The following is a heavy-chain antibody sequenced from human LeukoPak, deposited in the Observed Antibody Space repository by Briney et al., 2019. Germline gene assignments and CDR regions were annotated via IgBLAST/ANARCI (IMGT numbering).Heavy chain of an antibody. CDR1: GFTFSSYW. D-gene: IGHD1-26*01. V-gene: IGHV3-74*01. Sequence: GGSLRLSCATSGFTFSSYWMSWVRQAPGKGLVWVSRINTDGSGTIYADSVKGRFTISRDNAKNTVYLQMNSLRVEDTAVYYCARGIVGTTMGRYWGQGTLVTVSS. J-gene: IGHJ4*02. CDR3: ARGIVGTTMGRY. CDR2: INTDGSGT.